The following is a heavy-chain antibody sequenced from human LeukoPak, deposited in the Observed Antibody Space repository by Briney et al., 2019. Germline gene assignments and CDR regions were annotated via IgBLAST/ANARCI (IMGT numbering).Heavy chain of an antibody. CDR2: ISSSSSTI. D-gene: IGHD6-25*01. CDR1: GFTFSSYS. Sequence: AGGSLRLSCAASGFTFSSYSINWVRQAPGKGLEWVSYISSSSSTIYYADSVKDRFTISRDNAKNSLYLQMNSLRDEDTAVYYCARSRLEDFDYWGQGTLVTVSS. J-gene: IGHJ4*02. CDR3: ARSRLEDFDY. V-gene: IGHV3-48*02.